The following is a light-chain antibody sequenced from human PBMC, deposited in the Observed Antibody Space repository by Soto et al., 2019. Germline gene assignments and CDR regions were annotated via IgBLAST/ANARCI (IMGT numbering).Light chain of an antibody. Sequence: EIVLTQSPGTLSLSPGERATLSCRASQSVSSTYLAWYQQKPGQAPRLLIYGASSRATGIPDRFSGSGSGTDFTLTIRGLEPEDFAVYYCQQYGSSRWTFGQGTKVDIK. CDR3: QQYGSSRWT. CDR2: GAS. J-gene: IGKJ1*01. CDR1: QSVSSTY. V-gene: IGKV3-20*01.